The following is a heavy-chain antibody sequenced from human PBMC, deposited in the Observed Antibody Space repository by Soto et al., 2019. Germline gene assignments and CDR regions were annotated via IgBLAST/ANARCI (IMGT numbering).Heavy chain of an antibody. V-gene: IGHV1-3*01. J-gene: IGHJ6*02. CDR3: ARVSTRLKYYYYYGMDV. Sequence: ALVKVSCKASGYTFTSYAMHWVRQAPGQRLEWMGWINAGNGNTKYSQKFQGRVTITRDTSASTAYMELSSLRSEDTAVYYCARVSTRLKYYYYYGMDVWGQGTTVTVSS. CDR1: GYTFTSYA. D-gene: IGHD4-4*01. CDR2: INAGNGNT.